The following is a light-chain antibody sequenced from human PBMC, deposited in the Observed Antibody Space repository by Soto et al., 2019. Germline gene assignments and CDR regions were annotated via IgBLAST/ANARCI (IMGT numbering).Light chain of an antibody. CDR2: GAS. J-gene: IGKJ2*01. CDR3: QQYATSPHT. V-gene: IGKV3-20*01. Sequence: EIVLTQSPGTLSLSPGESATLSCRASQSVSSSRVAWYQQKPGQAPRLLIYGASSRATGFPDRFSGVGSETDFTLTISRLEPEDFAVYYCQQYATSPHTFGQGTKLEIK. CDR1: QSVSSSR.